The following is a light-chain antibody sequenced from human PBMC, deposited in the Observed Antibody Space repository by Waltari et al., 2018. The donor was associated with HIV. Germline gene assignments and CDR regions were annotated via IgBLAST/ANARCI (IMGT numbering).Light chain of an antibody. CDR2: EVN. Sequence: QSALTQPASVSGSPGPSITISCNGNSSDIGTYDLVSWYRQHPGKAPQLLIYEVNKRPSGVSNRFSGSKSDTTASLTISGFQAEDEALYSCSSYADNDTLVFGGGTQVAVL. V-gene: IGLV2-23*02. CDR3: SSYADNDTLV. J-gene: IGLJ2*01. CDR1: SSDIGTYDL.